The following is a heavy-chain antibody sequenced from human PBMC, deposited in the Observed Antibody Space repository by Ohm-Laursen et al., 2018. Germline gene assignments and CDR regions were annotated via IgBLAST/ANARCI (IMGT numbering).Heavy chain of an antibody. CDR3: AKIKGQWLSMYYFDY. J-gene: IGHJ4*02. CDR2: ITGSGSDT. Sequence: SLRLSCAASGFTVSSNYMSWVRQAPGKGLEWVSGITGSGSDTYYADSVKGRFTISRDDSKDTLYLQMNSLRAEDTAVYYCAKIKGQWLSMYYFDYWGQGTLVTVSS. CDR1: GFTVSSNY. D-gene: IGHD3-22*01. V-gene: IGHV3-23*01.